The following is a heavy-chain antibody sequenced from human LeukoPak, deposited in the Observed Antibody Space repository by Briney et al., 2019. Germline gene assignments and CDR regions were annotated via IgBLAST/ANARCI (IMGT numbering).Heavy chain of an antibody. Sequence: SQTLSLTCTVSGGSISSGDYYWSWIRQPPGKGLEWIGYIYYSGSTNYNPSLKSRVTISVDTSKNQFSLKLSSVTAADTAVYYCASGPIMITFGGVIAPFDYWGQGTLVTVSS. CDR1: GGSISSGDYY. V-gene: IGHV4-30-4*08. D-gene: IGHD3-16*02. CDR3: ASGPIMITFGGVIAPFDY. CDR2: IYYSGST. J-gene: IGHJ4*02.